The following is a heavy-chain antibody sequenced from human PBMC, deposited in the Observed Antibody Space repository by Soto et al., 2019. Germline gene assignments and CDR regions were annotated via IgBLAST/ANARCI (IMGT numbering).Heavy chain of an antibody. V-gene: IGHV3-23*01. CDR2: ITYSGSSK. J-gene: IGHJ4*02. CDR1: GFTFSSYA. Sequence: PGGSLRLSCAASGFTFSSYAMSWVRQAPGKGLEWVAIITYSGSSKYYAASVKGRFTISRDDPNNTLYLQMNTLRPEDTAVYYCARDLPQYCSAGSCYPDSWGQGTLVTVSS. D-gene: IGHD2-15*01. CDR3: ARDLPQYCSAGSCYPDS.